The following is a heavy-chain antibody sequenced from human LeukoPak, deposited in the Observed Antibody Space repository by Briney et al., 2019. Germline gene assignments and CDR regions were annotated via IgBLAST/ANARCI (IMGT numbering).Heavy chain of an antibody. CDR1: GFTFSTYG. CDR3: AKAELGVDTFFDY. CDR2: LSGSDAGT. D-gene: IGHD3-3*01. V-gene: IGHV3-23*01. J-gene: IGHJ4*02. Sequence: GGSLRLSCAASGFTFSTYGMHWVSQAPGRGLEWVATLSGSDAGTYYSDSVQGRFTISRDNSKRTLFLQMNSLRAEDTAFYYCAKAELGVDTFFDYWGQGTLVTVSS.